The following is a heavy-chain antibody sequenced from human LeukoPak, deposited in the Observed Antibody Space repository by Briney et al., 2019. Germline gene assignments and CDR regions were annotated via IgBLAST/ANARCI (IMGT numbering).Heavy chain of an antibody. J-gene: IGHJ4*02. Sequence: GGSLRLSCAASGFIFSSYGMHWVRQAPGKGLEWVAFIRNDGSNQYYADSVKGRFTISRDNAKNFLFLQMNSLRAEDTAVYYCAKRGNYDNSGYYPFDYWGQGTLVTVSS. CDR3: AKRGNYDNSGYYPFDY. CDR1: GFIFSSYG. V-gene: IGHV3-30*02. CDR2: IRNDGSNQ. D-gene: IGHD3-22*01.